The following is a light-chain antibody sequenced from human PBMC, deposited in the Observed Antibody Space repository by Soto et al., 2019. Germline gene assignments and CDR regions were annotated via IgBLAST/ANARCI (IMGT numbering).Light chain of an antibody. CDR3: QTWGTGIVI. V-gene: IGLV4-69*01. CDR2: LTRDGSH. J-gene: IGLJ2*01. CDR1: SGHSNYA. Sequence: QSVLTQSPSASASLGASVKLTCTLSSGHSNYAIAWHQQQPEKGPRYLMKLTRDGSHSKGDGIPNRVSGSSSGAERYLTISSLQSEDEADYYRQTWGTGIVIVGGGTEVTVL.